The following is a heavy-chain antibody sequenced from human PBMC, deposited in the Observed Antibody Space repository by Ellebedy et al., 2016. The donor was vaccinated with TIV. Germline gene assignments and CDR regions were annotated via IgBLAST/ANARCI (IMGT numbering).Heavy chain of an antibody. CDR2: IYYSGST. CDR1: GGSISRSNYN. D-gene: IGHD2-21*02. V-gene: IGHV4-39*01. CDR3: VRHVCGGDCSIPIVGYFQH. Sequence: MPSETLSLTCTVSGGSISRSNYNWGWIRQRPGKGLEWIGSIYYSGSTYYNPSLKSRVTISVDTSKNQFSLKLSSVTAADTAVYYCVRHVCGGDCSIPIVGYFQHWGQGTLVTVSS. J-gene: IGHJ1*01.